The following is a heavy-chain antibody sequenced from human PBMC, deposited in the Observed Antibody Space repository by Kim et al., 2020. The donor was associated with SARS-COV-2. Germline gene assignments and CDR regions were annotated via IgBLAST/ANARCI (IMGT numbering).Heavy chain of an antibody. V-gene: IGHV3-66*03. CDR1: GFSVSVNY. CDR2: IYRQDKT. D-gene: IGHD4-17*01. CDR3: ARDTPDYGCESWF. J-gene: IGHJ4*02. Sequence: GGSLRLSCTISGFSVSVNYMGWVRQAQGKGLEWVSGIYRQDKTYYAASVKGRFSCSRDNSKNTLYLQMNSLRTEDTDVYYCARDTPDYGCESWFWGQGILVTVFS.